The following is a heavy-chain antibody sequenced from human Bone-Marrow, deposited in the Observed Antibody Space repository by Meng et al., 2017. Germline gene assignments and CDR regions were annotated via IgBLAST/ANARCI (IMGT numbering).Heavy chain of an antibody. CDR2: IYYSGST. J-gene: IGHJ1*01. V-gene: IGHV4-59*01. D-gene: IGHD3-10*01. CDR3: ATITMVRGVSFQH. CDR1: GGSISSYY. Sequence: GSLRLSCPVSGGSISSYYWSWIRQPPGKGLEWIGYIYYSGSTNYNPSLKSRVTISVDTSKNQFSLKLSSVTAADTAVYYCATITMVRGVSFQHWGQGTLVTVSS.